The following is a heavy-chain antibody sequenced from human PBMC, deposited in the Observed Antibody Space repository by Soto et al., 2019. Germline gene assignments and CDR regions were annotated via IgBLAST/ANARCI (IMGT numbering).Heavy chain of an antibody. V-gene: IGHV3-23*04. CDR3: AKARCSTTDCYVPDY. Sequence: EVQLAESGGGLVPTGGSLRLSCAASGFSFRSYTMSWVRQAPGKGLEWLSVITSSGATPSYAASVQGRFVISRDNAMNTLYLHMNSLRAEDTAIYYCAKARCSTTDCYVPDYWGRGTLVTVSS. CDR1: GFSFRSYT. CDR2: ITSSGATP. J-gene: IGHJ4*02. D-gene: IGHD2-2*01.